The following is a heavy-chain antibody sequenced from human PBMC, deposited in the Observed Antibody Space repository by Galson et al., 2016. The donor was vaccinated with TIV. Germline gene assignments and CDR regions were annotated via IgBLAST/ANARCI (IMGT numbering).Heavy chain of an antibody. V-gene: IGHV1-69*05. CDR2: ILPISATT. CDR3: ARDIPCGGSCYFFDD. J-gene: IGHJ4*02. Sequence: SVKVSCKASGDPFSSYSINWVRQAPGQGLEWMGGILPISATTNYAQKFQGRVTITTDQFTSTVYLELSSLRFGDTAVYFCARDIPCGGSCYFFDDWGQGTLVTVSS. D-gene: IGHD2-15*01. CDR1: GDPFSSYS.